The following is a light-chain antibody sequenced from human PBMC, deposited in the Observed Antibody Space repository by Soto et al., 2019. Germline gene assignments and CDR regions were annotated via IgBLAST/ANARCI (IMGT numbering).Light chain of an antibody. J-gene: IGKJ1*01. V-gene: IGKV1-5*01. CDR3: QQYNSYSGT. Sequence: PMTQSASNLSASVGDRVSIXCRASQSLSSWLDWSQQSAGEARKLLTYEASSLESGGPSRFSGSGSGTEFTRTISSRQPDDFATYYGQQYNSYSGTFGQGTKVDIK. CDR2: EAS. CDR1: QSLSSW.